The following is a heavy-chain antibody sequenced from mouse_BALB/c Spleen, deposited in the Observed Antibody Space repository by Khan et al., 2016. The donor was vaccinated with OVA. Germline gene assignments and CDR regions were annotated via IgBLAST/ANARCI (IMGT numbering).Heavy chain of an antibody. J-gene: IGHJ1*01. CDR1: GYTFTEYT. V-gene: IGHV1-22*01. Sequence: VQLQQSGPELVKPGASVKISCKTSGYTFTEYTMHWVKQSHGQSLEWIGRFNPNNGGTSYNQNLKGKATLTVDKSSSTAYKELRSLPSADSAVDYCARRGFITTANWYFDVWGAGTTVTVSS. D-gene: IGHD1-2*01. CDR2: FNPNNGGT. CDR3: ARRGFITTANWYFDV.